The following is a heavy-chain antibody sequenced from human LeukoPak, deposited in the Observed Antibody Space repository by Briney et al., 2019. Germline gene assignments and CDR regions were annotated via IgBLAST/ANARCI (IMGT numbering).Heavy chain of an antibody. D-gene: IGHD3-22*01. CDR2: IKADGSEK. CDR1: GFTFTDYL. Sequence: GGSLRLSCAASGFTFTDYLMTWVRQAPGKGLEWVADIKADGSEKYYVDSVKGRFTILRDNAKNSLYLEMNSLRAEDTAVYYCTREQDREAAATIVGDYWGQGTLVTVSS. V-gene: IGHV3-7*01. CDR3: TREQDREAAATIVGDY. J-gene: IGHJ4*02.